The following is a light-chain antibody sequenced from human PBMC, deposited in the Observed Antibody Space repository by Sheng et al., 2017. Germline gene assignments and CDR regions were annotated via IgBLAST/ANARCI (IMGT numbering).Light chain of an antibody. Sequence: SYELTQPPSVSVSPGQTASITCSGDKLGDKYVCWYQQKPGQSPVLVIYQDSKRPSGIPERFSGSNSGNIATLTISGTQTMEEADYYCQVWHSTTVVFGGGTKLTVL. CDR1: KLGDKY. V-gene: IGLV3-1*01. CDR3: QVWHSTTVV. J-gene: IGLJ3*02. CDR2: QDS.